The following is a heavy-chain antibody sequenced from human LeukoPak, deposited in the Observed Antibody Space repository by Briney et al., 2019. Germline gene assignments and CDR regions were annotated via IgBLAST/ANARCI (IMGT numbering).Heavy chain of an antibody. D-gene: IGHD5-12*01. V-gene: IGHV3-21*01. J-gene: IGHJ6*02. CDR3: ARVGYSGYDWKGGYYYYYGMDV. CDR2: ITSSSSYN. CDR1: GFTFSSYS. Sequence: GASLRLSCAASGFTFSSYSMNWVRQAPEKGQELGSSITSSSSYNYYPNSLKGRFTISRDNAKNSLYLQMNSLRAEDTAVYYCARVGYSGYDWKGGYYYYYGMDVWGQGTTVTVSS.